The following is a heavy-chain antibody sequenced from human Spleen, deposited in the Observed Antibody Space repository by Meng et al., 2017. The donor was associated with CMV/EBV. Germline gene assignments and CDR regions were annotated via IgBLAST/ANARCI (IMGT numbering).Heavy chain of an antibody. CDR3: AREGDSGTYQY. D-gene: IGHD1-26*01. CDR1: GYTFTRYA. Sequence: QVQVVQSGSELQKPGASAKVSCKASGYTFTRYAMNWVRQAPGQGLEWMGWIDTDTGNPTYAQGFTGRFVFSLDTSVNTAYLQISSLKAEDTAVYYCAREGDSGTYQYWGQGTLVTVSS. J-gene: IGHJ4*02. V-gene: IGHV7-4-1*02. CDR2: IDTDTGNP.